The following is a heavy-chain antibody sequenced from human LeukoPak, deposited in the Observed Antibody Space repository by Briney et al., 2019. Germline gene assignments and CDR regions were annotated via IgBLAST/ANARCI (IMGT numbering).Heavy chain of an antibody. CDR1: GFSFNSYA. V-gene: IGHV3-23*01. D-gene: IGHD3-16*01. Sequence: GGSLRLSCAASGFSFNSYAMTWVRQAPGKGPEWVSAISGGGSSTYYADSVKGRFTISRDNSKSTLYLQMNSLRAEDTAVYCCAKGGESYYNHYYMDVWGKGTTVTVSS. J-gene: IGHJ6*03. CDR3: AKGGESYYNHYYMDV. CDR2: ISGGGSST.